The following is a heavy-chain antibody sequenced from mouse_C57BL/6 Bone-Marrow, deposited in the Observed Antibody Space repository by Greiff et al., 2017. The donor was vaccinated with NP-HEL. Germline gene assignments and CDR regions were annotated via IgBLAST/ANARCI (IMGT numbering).Heavy chain of an antibody. CDR2: ILPGSGST. V-gene: IGHV1-9*01. Sequence: VKLVESGAELMKPGASVKLSCKATGYTFTGYWIEWVKQRPGHGLEWIGEILPGSGSTNYNEKFKGKATFTADTSSNTAYMQLSSLTTEDSAIYYCARRRRVYDGYYVGFAYWGQGTLVTVSA. CDR1: GYTFTGYW. J-gene: IGHJ3*01. CDR3: ARRRRVYDGYYVGFAY. D-gene: IGHD2-3*01.